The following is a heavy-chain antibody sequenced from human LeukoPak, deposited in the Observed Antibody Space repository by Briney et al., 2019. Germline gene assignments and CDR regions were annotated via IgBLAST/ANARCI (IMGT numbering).Heavy chain of an antibody. CDR3: ARTVVPAAIDAFDI. CDR1: GYSISSGYY. J-gene: IGHJ3*02. D-gene: IGHD2-2*02. CDR2: IYYSGST. V-gene: IGHV4-38-2*02. Sequence: PSETLSLTCTVSGYSISSGYYWGWIRQPPGKGLEWIGSIYYSGSTYYNPSLKSRVTISVDTSKNQFSLKLSSVTAADTAVYYCARTVVPAAIDAFDIWGQGTMVTVSS.